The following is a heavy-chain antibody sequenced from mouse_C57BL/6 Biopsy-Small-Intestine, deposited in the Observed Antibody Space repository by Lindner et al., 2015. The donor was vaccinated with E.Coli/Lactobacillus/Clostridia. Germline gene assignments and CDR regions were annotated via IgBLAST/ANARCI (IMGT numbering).Heavy chain of an antibody. CDR2: ILPGSDST. CDR1: GYTFTSYW. D-gene: IGHD2-12*01. V-gene: IGHV1-9*01. J-gene: IGHJ2*01. CDR3: ARRCGYSLDY. Sequence: VQLQESGAELMKPGASVKLSCKASGYTFTSYWIEWVKQRPGHGLEWIGEILPGSDSTTYNEKFKDKATFTADTSSNTAYMQLSSLTTEDSAIYYCARRCGYSLDYWGQGAALTVSS.